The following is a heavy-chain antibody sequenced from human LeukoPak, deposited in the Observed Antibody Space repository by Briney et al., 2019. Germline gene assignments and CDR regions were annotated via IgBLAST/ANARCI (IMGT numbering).Heavy chain of an antibody. D-gene: IGHD3-22*01. CDR1: GDSVSSYTAG. J-gene: IGHJ1*01. Sequence: SQTLSLTCAISGDSVSSYTAGWNWIRQSPSRGLEWLGRTYYRSKWYIDYAVSVKSRISINPDTSKNQFSLKLSSVTAADTAVYFCASPRGDDSGGYYTWYFHHWGQGILVTVSS. CDR3: ASPRGDDSGGYYTWYFHH. V-gene: IGHV6-1*01. CDR2: TYYRSKWYI.